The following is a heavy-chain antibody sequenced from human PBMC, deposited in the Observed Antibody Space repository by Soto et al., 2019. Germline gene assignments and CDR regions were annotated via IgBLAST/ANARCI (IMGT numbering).Heavy chain of an antibody. J-gene: IGHJ4*02. CDR1: GFTFSSYA. V-gene: IGHV3-30-3*01. CDR3: VRDNDLSFTYCGGDCYPASFDY. D-gene: IGHD2-21*02. CDR2: ISYYGSNK. Sequence: PGGSLRLSCAASGFTFSSYAMHWVRQAPGKGLEWVAVISYYGSNKYYAVSVKGRFTISRDNSKNTLYLQMNSLRAEDTAVYYCVRDNDLSFTYCGGDCYPASFDYWGQGTLVTVSS.